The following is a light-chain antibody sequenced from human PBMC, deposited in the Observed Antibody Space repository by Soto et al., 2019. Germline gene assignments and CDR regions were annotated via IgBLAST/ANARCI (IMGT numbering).Light chain of an antibody. V-gene: IGLV1-51*01. J-gene: IGLJ2*01. CDR1: SSNIGNNY. CDR3: GTWDSSLSAFVV. CDR2: DNN. Sequence: QAVVTQPPSVSAAPGQKVTISCSGSSSNIGNNYVSWYQQLPGTAPKLLIYDNNKRPSGIPDRFSGSKSGTSATLGITGLQTGDEADYYCGTWDSSLSAFVVLGGGTKLTVL.